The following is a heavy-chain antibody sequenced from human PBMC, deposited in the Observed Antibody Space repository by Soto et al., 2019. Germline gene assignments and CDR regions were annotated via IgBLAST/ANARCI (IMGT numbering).Heavy chain of an antibody. CDR3: ARDRGSSWFGPIDY. D-gene: IGHD6-13*01. Sequence: QVQLVESGGGVVQSGTSLRLSCAASGFTFNSHGMHWVRQAPGKGLEWVAVIWYDGTNEFCADSVKDRFTISRDNSKNTLYLQMSSLRAEDTAVYYCARDRGSSWFGPIDYWGQGTLVTVSS. CDR1: GFTFNSHG. V-gene: IGHV3-33*01. J-gene: IGHJ4*02. CDR2: IWYDGTNE.